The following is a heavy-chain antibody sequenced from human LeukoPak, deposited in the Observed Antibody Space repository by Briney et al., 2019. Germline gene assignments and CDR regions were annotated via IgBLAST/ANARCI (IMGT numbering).Heavy chain of an antibody. CDR2: IGGSDGRT. CDR3: AKDSSSYDWGYMDV. CDR1: GFTFSTYA. Sequence: GGSLRLSCAASGFTFSTYAMRWVRQAPGKGLEWVSLIGGSDGRTLYADSVKGRFTISRDNSKNTLYLQMNSLRAEDTAVYYCAKDSSSYDWGYMDVWGKGTTVTISS. D-gene: IGHD3-22*01. J-gene: IGHJ6*03. V-gene: IGHV3-23*01.